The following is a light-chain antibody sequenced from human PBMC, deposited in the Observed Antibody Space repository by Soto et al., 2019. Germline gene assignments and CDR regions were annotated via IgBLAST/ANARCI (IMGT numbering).Light chain of an antibody. Sequence: QSALTQPASVSGSPGQSITISCTGTSSDVGGYSYVSWYQHHPGKAPKLMIYDVSNRPSGVSNRFSGSKSGKTASLTISGLQAEDEADYYCTSYTSSNPDVFGTGTKVTVL. CDR2: DVS. J-gene: IGLJ1*01. V-gene: IGLV2-14*03. CDR1: SSDVGGYSY. CDR3: TSYTSSNPDV.